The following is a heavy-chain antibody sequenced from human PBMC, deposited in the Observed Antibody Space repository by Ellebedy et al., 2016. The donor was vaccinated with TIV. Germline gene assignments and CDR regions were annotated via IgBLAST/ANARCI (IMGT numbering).Heavy chain of an antibody. Sequence: GGSLRLXXVASGFTFSSYGMHWVRQAPGKGLEWVAVIWFDGSNKYYVDSVKGRFPISRDNSKNTLYLQMNSLRAEDTAVYYCVGLITSGGDIKWGQGTLVTVSS. D-gene: IGHD3-16*01. CDR3: VGLITSGGDIK. J-gene: IGHJ4*02. CDR2: IWFDGSNK. CDR1: GFTFSSYG. V-gene: IGHV3-33*01.